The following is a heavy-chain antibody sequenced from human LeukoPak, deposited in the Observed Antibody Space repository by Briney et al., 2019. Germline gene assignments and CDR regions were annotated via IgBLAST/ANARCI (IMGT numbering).Heavy chain of an antibody. J-gene: IGHJ4*02. V-gene: IGHV1-18*01. CDR1: GYTFTSYN. CDR2: ISPYNGNT. CDR3: ARDLGGYGDF. Sequence: GASVKVSCKASGYTFTSYNINWVRQAPGQGLEWMGWISPYNGNTNYAPRFQGRVTMTTDTSTSTVYLEVRRLKSDDTAVHYCARDLGGYGDFWGQGTLVSVSS. D-gene: IGHD5-12*01.